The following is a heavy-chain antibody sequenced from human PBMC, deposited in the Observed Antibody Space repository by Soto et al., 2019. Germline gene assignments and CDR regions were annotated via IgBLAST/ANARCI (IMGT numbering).Heavy chain of an antibody. CDR3: ARNGIVGAHYYYYYVMDV. Sequence: TLSLTCTVSGGSISSYYWSWIRQPPGKGLEWIGYIYYSGSTNYNPSLKSRVTISVDTSKNQFSLKLSSVTAADTAVYYCARNGIVGAHYYYYYVMDVWGQGTTVTVSS. J-gene: IGHJ6*02. CDR1: GGSISSYY. D-gene: IGHD1-26*01. CDR2: IYYSGST. V-gene: IGHV4-59*01.